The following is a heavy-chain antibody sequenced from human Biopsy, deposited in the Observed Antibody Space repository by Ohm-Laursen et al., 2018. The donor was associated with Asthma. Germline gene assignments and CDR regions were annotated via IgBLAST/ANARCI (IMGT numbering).Heavy chain of an antibody. CDR1: GDSFSNYA. CDR2: IIPVLGTP. CDR3: ARGYSGSDRIVYYYSGLEV. Sequence: SSVKVSCNASGDSFSNYAISWVRQAPGQGLEWMGGIIPVLGTPDHAQMFEGRVTITADESTSTAYMELNSLSSEDTAVYYCARGYSGSDRIVYYYSGLEVWGQGTTVTVSS. D-gene: IGHD5-12*01. J-gene: IGHJ6*02. V-gene: IGHV1-69*01.